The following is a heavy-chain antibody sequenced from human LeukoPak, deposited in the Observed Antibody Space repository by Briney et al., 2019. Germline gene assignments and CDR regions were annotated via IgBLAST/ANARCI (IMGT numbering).Heavy chain of an antibody. V-gene: IGHV3-30*02. J-gene: IGHJ5*02. CDR1: GFTFSSYG. Sequence: PGGSLRLSCAASGFTFSSYGMHWVRQAPGKGLEWVAFIRYDGSNKYYADSVKGRFTISRDNSKNTLYLQMNSLRAEDTAVYYCAKSNYYDSSAPLDPWGQGTLVTVSS. D-gene: IGHD3-22*01. CDR2: IRYDGSNK. CDR3: AKSNYYDSSAPLDP.